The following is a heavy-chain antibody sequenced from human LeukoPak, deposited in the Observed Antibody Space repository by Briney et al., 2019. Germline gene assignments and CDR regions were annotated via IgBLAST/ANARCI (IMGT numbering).Heavy chain of an antibody. D-gene: IGHD1-26*01. CDR3: ARDKIVGPTTLDY. V-gene: IGHV3-7*01. CDR2: IKQDGSEK. J-gene: IGHJ4*02. CDR1: GFTFSSYW. Sequence: GGSLRLSCAASGFTFSSYWMSWVRQAPGKGLEWVANIKQDGSEKYYVDSVKGRFTISRDNAKNSLYLQMNSLRADDTAVYYCARDKIVGPTTLDYWGQGTLVTVSS.